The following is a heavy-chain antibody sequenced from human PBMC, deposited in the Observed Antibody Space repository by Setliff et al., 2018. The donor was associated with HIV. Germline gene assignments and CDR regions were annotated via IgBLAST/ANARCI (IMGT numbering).Heavy chain of an antibody. CDR3: ARDRRYYDSRQPWAFDI. CDR2: ISSVGTI. CDR1: GLTLSNSA. Sequence: PGGSLRLSCAASGLTLSNSAMTWVRQKPGEGQEWVSYISSVGTIYYADSVKGRFTISRDNARNSLYLQMDSLRAEDTALYYCARDRRYYDSRQPWAFDIWGQGTMVTVSS. D-gene: IGHD3-22*01. V-gene: IGHV3-48*01. J-gene: IGHJ3*02.